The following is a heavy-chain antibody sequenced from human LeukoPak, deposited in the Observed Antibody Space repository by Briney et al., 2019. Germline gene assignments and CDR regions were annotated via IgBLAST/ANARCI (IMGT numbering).Heavy chain of an antibody. J-gene: IGHJ4*02. CDR2: IYSGGST. CDR3: ARESLRSAIPYFDY. D-gene: IGHD2-2*02. Sequence: PGGSLRLSCVASGFSVSSNYMNWVRQAPWKGLEWVSVIYSGGSTYYADSVKGRFTISRDNSKNTLYLQMNSLRAEDTAVYYCARESLRSAIPYFDYWGQGTLVTVSS. CDR1: GFSVSSNY. V-gene: IGHV3-66*01.